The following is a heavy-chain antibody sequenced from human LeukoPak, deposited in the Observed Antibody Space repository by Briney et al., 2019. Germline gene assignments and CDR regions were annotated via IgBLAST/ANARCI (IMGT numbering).Heavy chain of an antibody. CDR1: GYSFTGQY. V-gene: IGHV1-2*02. D-gene: IGHD2-2*01. Sequence: ASVKVSCKAAGYSFTGQYMLWVRQALGQGVEGRAFINPDSRCRIYPQKFGGRVTVTRDTSFSGAYLALTSLRSDDSSVCHTWRYKAIRTSLEGFDIWGQGTMVTVSS. J-gene: IGHJ3*02. CDR2: INPDSRCR. CDR3: WRYKAIRTSLEGFDI.